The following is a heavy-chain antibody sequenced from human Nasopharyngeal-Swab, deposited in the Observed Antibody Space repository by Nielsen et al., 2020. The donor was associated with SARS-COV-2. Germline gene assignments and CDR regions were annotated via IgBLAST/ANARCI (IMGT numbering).Heavy chain of an antibody. D-gene: IGHD4-17*01. J-gene: IGHJ6*02. CDR2: IKQDGSEK. CDR3: ARDGAFSSYYGPPFYYYGMDV. Sequence: GESLKISCAASGFTFSSYWMSWVRQAPGKGLEWVANIKQDGSEKYYVDSVKGRFTISRDNAKNSLYLQMNSLRAEDTAVYYCARDGAFSSYYGPPFYYYGMDVWGQGTTVTVSS. V-gene: IGHV3-7*01. CDR1: GFTFSSYW.